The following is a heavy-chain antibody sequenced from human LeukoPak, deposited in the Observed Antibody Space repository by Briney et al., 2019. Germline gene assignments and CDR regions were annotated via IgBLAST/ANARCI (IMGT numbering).Heavy chain of an antibody. CDR2: IIPILGIA. CDR1: GGTFSSYT. CDR3: AVLSRGARQPIINDY. J-gene: IGHJ4*02. V-gene: IGHV1-69*02. Sequence: SVKVSCKASGGTFSSYTISWVRQAPGQGLEWMGRIIPILGIANYAQKFQGRVTITADKSTSTAYVELSSLRSEDTAVYYCAVLSRGARQPIINDYWGQGTLVTVSS. D-gene: IGHD6-6*01.